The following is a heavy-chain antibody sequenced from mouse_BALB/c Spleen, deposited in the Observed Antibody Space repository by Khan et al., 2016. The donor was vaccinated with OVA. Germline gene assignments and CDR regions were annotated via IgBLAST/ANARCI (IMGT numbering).Heavy chain of an antibody. CDR1: GYTFTEYT. J-gene: IGHJ1*01. V-gene: IGHV1-22*01. CDR3: ARRDDYAYNWYFDV. CDR2: FNPNNGGT. Sequence: EVQLQQSGPELVKPGASVKISCKTSGYTFTEYTMHWVKQSHGKSLEWIGRFNPNNGGTSYNQKFKGRATLTVDESSSTAYMELRSLTSEDSAVYYGARRDDYAYNWYFDVWGAGTTVTVSS. D-gene: IGHD1-2*01.